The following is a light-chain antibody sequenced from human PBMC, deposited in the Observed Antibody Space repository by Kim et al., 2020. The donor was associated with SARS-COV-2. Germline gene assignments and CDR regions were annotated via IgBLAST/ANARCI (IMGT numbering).Light chain of an antibody. CDR2: GAS. V-gene: IGKV3-20*01. CDR3: QQYGSSRT. CDR1: QSVSSSY. J-gene: IGKJ5*01. Sequence: FSPGERAPLSCRASQSVSSSYLAWYQQKPGQAPRLLIYGASSRATGIPDRFSGSGSGTDFTLTISRLEPEDFAVYYCQQYGSSRTFGQGTRLEIK.